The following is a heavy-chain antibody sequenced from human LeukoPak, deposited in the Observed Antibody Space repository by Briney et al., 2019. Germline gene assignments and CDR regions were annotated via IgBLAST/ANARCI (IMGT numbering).Heavy chain of an antibody. J-gene: IGHJ4*02. CDR1: GFTFSSYA. CDR2: ISYDGSNK. CDR3: ARETDDSSGYYFDY. Sequence: PGRSLRLSCAASGFTFSSYAMHWVRQAPGKGLEWVAVISYDGSNKYYADSVKGRFTISRDNSKNTLYPQMNSLRAEDTAVYYCARETDDSSGYYFDYWGQGTLVTVSS. V-gene: IGHV3-30-3*01. D-gene: IGHD3-22*01.